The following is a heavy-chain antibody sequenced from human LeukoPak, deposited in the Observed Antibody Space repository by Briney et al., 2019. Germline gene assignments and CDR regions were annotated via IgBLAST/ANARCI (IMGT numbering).Heavy chain of an antibody. J-gene: IGHJ4*02. V-gene: IGHV3-30*18. CDR2: ISYDGSSK. CDR3: AKVGGDY. Sequence: KGLEWVALISYDGSSKYYADSVKGRFTISRDNSKNTLYLQMNSLRAEDTAVYYCAKVGGDYWGQGTLVTVSS. D-gene: IGHD3-10*01.